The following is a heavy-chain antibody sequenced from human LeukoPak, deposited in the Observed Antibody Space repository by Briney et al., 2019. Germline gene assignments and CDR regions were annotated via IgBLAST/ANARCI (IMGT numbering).Heavy chain of an antibody. V-gene: IGHV3-30*18. D-gene: IGHD2-21*02. CDR1: GFTFSSYG. CDR3: AKDRDSYRLVYYFDY. Sequence: GGSLRLSCAASGFTFSSYGMHWVRQAPGKGLEWVAVISYDGSNKYYADSVKGRFTISRDNSKNTLYLQMNSLRAEDTAVYYCAKDRDSYRLVYYFDYWGQGTLVTASS. J-gene: IGHJ4*02. CDR2: ISYDGSNK.